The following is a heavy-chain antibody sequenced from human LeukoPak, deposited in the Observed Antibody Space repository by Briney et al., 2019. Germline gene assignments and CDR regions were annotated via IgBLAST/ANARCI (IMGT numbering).Heavy chain of an antibody. D-gene: IGHD6-13*01. CDR2: IYHSGST. CDR1: GDSISSSNW. J-gene: IGHJ5*02. Sequence: SGTLSLTCAVSGDSISSSNWWSWVRQPPGKGLEWIGEIYHSGSTNYNPSLRSRVTISLDKSKNHFSLKLSSVTAADTAAYYCARAKDSSSWSPGNWFDPWGQGTLVTVSS. V-gene: IGHV4-4*02. CDR3: ARAKDSSSWSPGNWFDP.